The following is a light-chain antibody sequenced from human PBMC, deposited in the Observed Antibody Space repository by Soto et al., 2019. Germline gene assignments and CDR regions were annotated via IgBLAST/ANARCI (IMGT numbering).Light chain of an antibody. CDR1: QSVSSRY. CDR2: DAS. CDR3: QQYGSSPLT. V-gene: IGKV3D-20*01. Sequence: EIVLTQTPATLSLSPGERTTLSCGASQSVSSRYLAWYQQKPGLAPRLLIYDASSKATGIPDRFSGSGSGTDFTLTISRLEPEGFALYYCQQYGSSPLTCGQGTRLEIK. J-gene: IGKJ5*01.